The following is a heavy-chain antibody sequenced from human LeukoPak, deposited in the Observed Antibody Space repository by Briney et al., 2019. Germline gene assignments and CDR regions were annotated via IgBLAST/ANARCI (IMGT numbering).Heavy chain of an antibody. CDR3: ARDPLSSSSFDY. J-gene: IGHJ4*02. CDR2: ISSRSATI. Sequence: GGSLRLSCAASGFDFSTYSMNWVRQAPGKGLEWVSYISSRSATIYYADSVKGRFTISRDNAKNSLYLQMNSLRAEDTAVYYCARDPLSSSSFDYWGQGTLVTVS. V-gene: IGHV3-48*01. CDR1: GFDFSTYS. D-gene: IGHD6-13*01.